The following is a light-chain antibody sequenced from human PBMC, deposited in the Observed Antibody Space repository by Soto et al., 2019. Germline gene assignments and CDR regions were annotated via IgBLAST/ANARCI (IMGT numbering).Light chain of an antibody. CDR3: LQHDFYPRT. CDR2: AAS. Sequence: DIQMTQSPSSLSASVGDRVTITCRASQGIRNQLAWYQQKPGKAPKRLIYAASTLQRGVPSRFSGSGSGTEFPLTISSLPPEDFATYYCLQHDFYPRTFGQGTKVDIK. V-gene: IGKV1-17*01. J-gene: IGKJ1*01. CDR1: QGIRNQ.